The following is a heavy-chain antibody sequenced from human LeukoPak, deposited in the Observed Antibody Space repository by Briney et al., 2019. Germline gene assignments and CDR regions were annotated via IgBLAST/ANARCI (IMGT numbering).Heavy chain of an antibody. CDR1: GGTFSSYA. J-gene: IGHJ4*02. Sequence: SVKVSCKASGGTFSSYAISWVRQAPGQGLEWMGGIIPIFGTANYAQKFQGRVTITADESTSTAYMELSSLRSEDTAVYYCARDSYYDILTGYYIYWGQGTLVTVSS. CDR3: ARDSYYDILTGYYIY. CDR2: IIPIFGTA. V-gene: IGHV1-69*13. D-gene: IGHD3-9*01.